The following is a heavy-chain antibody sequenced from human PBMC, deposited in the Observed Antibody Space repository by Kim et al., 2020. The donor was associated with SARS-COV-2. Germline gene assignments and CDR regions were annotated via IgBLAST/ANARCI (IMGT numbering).Heavy chain of an antibody. CDR2: IYYSGST. D-gene: IGHD1-26*01. Sequence: SETLSLTCTVSGGSVSSGSYYWSWIRQPPGKGLEWIGYIYYSGSTNYNPSLKSRVTISVDTSKNQFSLKLSSVTAADTAVYYCARSQPLRSYGNYFDYWGQGTLVTVSS. V-gene: IGHV4-61*01. J-gene: IGHJ4*02. CDR1: GGSVSSGSYY. CDR3: ARSQPLRSYGNYFDY.